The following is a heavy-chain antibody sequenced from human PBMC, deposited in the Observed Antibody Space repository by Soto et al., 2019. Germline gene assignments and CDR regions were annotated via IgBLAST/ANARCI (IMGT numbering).Heavy chain of an antibody. CDR2: ISYDGSNK. CDR1: GFTFSSYG. V-gene: IGHV3-30*18. Sequence: GGSLRLSCAASGFTFSSYGMHWVRQAPGKGLEWVAVISYDGSNKYYADSVKGRFTISRDNSKNTLYLQMNSLRAEDTAVYYCAKDRYDYVWGANYYYYYGMDVWGQGTTVTVSS. D-gene: IGHD3-16*01. CDR3: AKDRYDYVWGANYYYYYGMDV. J-gene: IGHJ6*02.